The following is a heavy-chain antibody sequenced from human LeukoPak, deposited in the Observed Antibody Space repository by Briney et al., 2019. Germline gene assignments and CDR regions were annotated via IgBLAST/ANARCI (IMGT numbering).Heavy chain of an antibody. J-gene: IGHJ2*01. D-gene: IGHD4-17*01. CDR2: IYYSGST. CDR1: GGSISSYY. V-gene: IGHV4-59*08. Sequence: SETLSLTCTVSGGSISSYYWSWIRQPPGKGLEWIGYIYYSGSTNYNPSLKSRVTISVDTSKNQFSLKLSSVTAADTAVYYCARLARAFGTVYWYFDLWGRGTLVTDSS. CDR3: ARLARAFGTVYWYFDL.